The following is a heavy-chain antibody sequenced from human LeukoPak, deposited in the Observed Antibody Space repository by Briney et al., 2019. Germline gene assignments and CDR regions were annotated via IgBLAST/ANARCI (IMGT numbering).Heavy chain of an antibody. V-gene: IGHV3-30-3*01. J-gene: IGHJ6*02. CDR3: AKEEASGSSHYYYYYGMDV. D-gene: IGHD1-26*01. Sequence: PGGSLRLSCAASGFTFSSYAMHWVRQAPGKGLEWVAVISYDGSNKYYADSVKGRFTISRDNSKNTLYLQMNSLRAEDTAVYYCAKEEASGSSHYYYYYGMDVWGQGTTVTVSS. CDR2: ISYDGSNK. CDR1: GFTFSSYA.